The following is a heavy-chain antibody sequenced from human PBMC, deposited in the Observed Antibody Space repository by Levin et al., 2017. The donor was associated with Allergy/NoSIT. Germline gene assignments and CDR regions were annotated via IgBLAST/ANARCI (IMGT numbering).Heavy chain of an antibody. CDR3: TTYSGSYSFDY. D-gene: IGHD1-26*01. Sequence: GGSLRLSCRGSGFIFSDTWMTWVRQAPGKGLEWVGRIKSKTAGGTIDYAVSLEGRFTISRDDSKSTLYLQMNSLKTEDTAVYYCTTYSGSYSFDYWGQGTLVTVSS. CDR1: GFIFSDTW. V-gene: IGHV3-15*01. J-gene: IGHJ4*02. CDR2: IKSKTAGGTI.